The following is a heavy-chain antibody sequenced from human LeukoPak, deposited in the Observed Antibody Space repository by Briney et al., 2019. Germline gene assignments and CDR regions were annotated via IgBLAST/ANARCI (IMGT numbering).Heavy chain of an antibody. D-gene: IGHD1-1*01. CDR3: ARVMAPTEPGWMRLDY. CDR1: GGSISSGDYY. J-gene: IGHJ4*02. Sequence: SDTLSLTCTVSGGSISSGDYYWSWIRQPPGKGLEWIGYSYYSGSTYYNPSLKSRVTISVDTPKNQFSLRLTSVTAADTAVYYCARVMAPTEPGWMRLDYWGQGTLVTVSS. V-gene: IGHV4-30-4*02. CDR2: SYYSGST.